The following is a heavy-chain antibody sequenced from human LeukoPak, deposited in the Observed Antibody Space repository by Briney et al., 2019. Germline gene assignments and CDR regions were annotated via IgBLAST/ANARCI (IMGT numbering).Heavy chain of an antibody. CDR2: ISSSSSYI. CDR3: ARDSERGDYGGNSDPIDY. Sequence: GGSLRLSCAASGFTFSSYEMNWVRQAPGKGLEWVSSISSSSSYIYYADSVKGRFTISRDNAKNSLYLQMNSLRAEDTAVYYCARDSERGDYGGNSDPIDYWGQGTLVTVSS. CDR1: GFTFSSYE. V-gene: IGHV3-21*01. J-gene: IGHJ4*02. D-gene: IGHD4-23*01.